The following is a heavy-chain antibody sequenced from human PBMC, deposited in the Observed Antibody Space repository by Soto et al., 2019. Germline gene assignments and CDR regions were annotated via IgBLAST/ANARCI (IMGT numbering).Heavy chain of an antibody. J-gene: IGHJ4*02. CDR1: GFTFRGST. D-gene: IGHD3-22*01. CDR2: ISTKPNNYAT. CDR3: TRAYENSNYYFDH. Sequence: HPGGSLRLSCVASGFTFRGSTMHWVRQASGKGLEWIGLISTKPNNYATVYAASVTGRFTISRDDSKNTAYLQMNSLKTEDTAVYYCTRAYENSNYYFDHWGRGTLVTVSS. V-gene: IGHV3-73*01.